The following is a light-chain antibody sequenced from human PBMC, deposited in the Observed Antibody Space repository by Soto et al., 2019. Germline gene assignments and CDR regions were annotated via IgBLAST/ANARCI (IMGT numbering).Light chain of an antibody. J-gene: IGKJ1*01. CDR2: GES. V-gene: IGKV3-20*01. Sequence: VLTQSPGPRSLSPGESATLSCRDSQSVSSSYLAWSKQKTGQGPRLLIYGESTRATGIPDRLSGSGSGTELNRTISRLQYVDVAVYYCQEYKNWTRTFRQGTKVDIK. CDR1: QSVSSSY. CDR3: QEYKNWTRT.